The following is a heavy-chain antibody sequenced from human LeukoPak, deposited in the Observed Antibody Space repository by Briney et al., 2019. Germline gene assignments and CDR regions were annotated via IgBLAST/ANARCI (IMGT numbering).Heavy chain of an antibody. CDR2: IYYSGNT. CDR3: ARHPMGGYSGYDLYHFDC. V-gene: IGHV4-39*01. Sequence: PSETLSLTCTVSGGSISSSSYYWGWIRQPPGKGLEWIGSIYYSGNTYYNPSLKSRVTISVDTSKNQFSLKLSSVTAADTAVYYCARHPMGGYSGYDLYHFDCWGQGTLVTVSS. D-gene: IGHD5-12*01. CDR1: GGSISSSSYY. J-gene: IGHJ4*02.